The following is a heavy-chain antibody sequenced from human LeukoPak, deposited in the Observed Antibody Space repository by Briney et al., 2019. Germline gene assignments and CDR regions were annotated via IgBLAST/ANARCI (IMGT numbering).Heavy chain of an antibody. J-gene: IGHJ4*02. Sequence: PGGSLRLSCAASGFTFDDYGMSWVRQAPGKGLEWVSGINWNGGSTGYADSVKGRFTISRDNAKNSLYLQMNSLRAEDTALYYCARSPLITVGDRLDCWGQGTLVTVSS. D-gene: IGHD3-10*01. CDR1: GFTFDDYG. CDR2: INWNGGST. V-gene: IGHV3-20*04. CDR3: ARSPLITVGDRLDC.